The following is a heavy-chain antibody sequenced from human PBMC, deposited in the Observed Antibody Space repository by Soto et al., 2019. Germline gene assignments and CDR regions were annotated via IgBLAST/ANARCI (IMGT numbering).Heavy chain of an antibody. CDR3: SRDKCRGGSCRDGLDY. Sequence: SQTRSLTCAISGDSVSSNRAAWNWIRQSPTGRLERLGRTYYRSKWYNDYAVSVKSRITINPDTSKNHFSLQLNSATPEDTAVYYWSRDKCRGGSCRDGLDYWGQGAMVTVSS. D-gene: IGHD2-15*01. V-gene: IGHV6-1*01. CDR2: TYYRSKWYN. J-gene: IGHJ4*02. CDR1: GDSVSSNRAA.